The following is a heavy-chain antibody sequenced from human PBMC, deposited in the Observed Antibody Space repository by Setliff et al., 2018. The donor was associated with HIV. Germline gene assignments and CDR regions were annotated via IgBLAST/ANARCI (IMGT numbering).Heavy chain of an antibody. J-gene: IGHJ4*02. D-gene: IGHD2-21*02. CDR1: GGSFSGSY. V-gene: IGHV4-34*01. CDR3: ATTYCRGADCPQMYDY. Sequence: PSETLSLTCAVYGGSFSGSYWSWIRQPPGKGLEWIGELNYDGVTNHNPSLRSRVTISVDTSRKQWSLRLNSVTAADTAVYYCATTYCRGADCPQMYDYWGQGTQVTVSS. CDR2: LNYDGVT.